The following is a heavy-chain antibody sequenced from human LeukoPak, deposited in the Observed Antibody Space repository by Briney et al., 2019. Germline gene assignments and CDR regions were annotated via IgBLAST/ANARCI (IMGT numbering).Heavy chain of an antibody. Sequence: ASVKVSCKASGGTFSSYAISWVRQAPGQGLEWMGGIIPIFGTANYAQKFQGRVTMTRDTSISTAYMELSRLRSDDTAVYYCARGLYYGSGSYLGYYYYYMDVWGKGTTVTVSS. D-gene: IGHD3-10*01. CDR2: IIPIFGTA. CDR3: ARGLYYGSGSYLGYYYYYMDV. J-gene: IGHJ6*03. CDR1: GGTFSSYA. V-gene: IGHV1-69*05.